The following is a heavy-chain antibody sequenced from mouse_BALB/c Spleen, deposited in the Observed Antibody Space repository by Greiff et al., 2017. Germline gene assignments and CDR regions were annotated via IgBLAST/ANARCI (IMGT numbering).Heavy chain of an antibody. D-gene: IGHD4-1*01. J-gene: IGHJ4*01. CDR3: ARHRTGTSAMDY. CDR2: ISSGGGST. V-gene: IGHV5-12-1*01. CDR1: GFAFSSYD. Sequence: EVQVVESGGGLVKPGGSLKLSCAASGFAFSSYDMSWVRQTPEKRLEWVAYISSGGGSTYYPDTVKGRFTISRDNAKNTLYLQMSSLKSEDTAMYYCARHRTGTSAMDYWGQGTSVTVSS.